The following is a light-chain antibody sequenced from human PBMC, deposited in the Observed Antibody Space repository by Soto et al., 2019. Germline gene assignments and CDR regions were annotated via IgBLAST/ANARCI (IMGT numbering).Light chain of an antibody. J-gene: IGKJ4*01. CDR2: DAS. Sequence: EIVLTQSPATMSLSPGERATLSCRASQSVDTYLAWYQQKPGQPPRLLIYDASNRATGIPARFSGSGSGTDFTLTINRLEAEDFAVYYCQQRSVWVTFGGGTRVEIK. V-gene: IGKV3-11*01. CDR3: QQRSVWVT. CDR1: QSVDTY.